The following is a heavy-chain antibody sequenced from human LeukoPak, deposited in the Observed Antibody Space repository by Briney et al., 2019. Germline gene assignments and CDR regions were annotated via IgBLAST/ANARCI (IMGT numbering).Heavy chain of an antibody. V-gene: IGHV4-34*01. CDR2: INHSGST. CDR3: ARGGRGQTYGYPDY. CDR1: GGSFSGYY. Sequence: SETLSLTCAVYGGSFSGYYWSWIRQPPGKGLEWIGEINHSGSTNYNPSLKSRVTISVDTSKNQFSLKLSSVTAADTAVYYCARGGRGQTYGYPDYWGRGNLVTVSS. J-gene: IGHJ4*02. D-gene: IGHD5-18*01.